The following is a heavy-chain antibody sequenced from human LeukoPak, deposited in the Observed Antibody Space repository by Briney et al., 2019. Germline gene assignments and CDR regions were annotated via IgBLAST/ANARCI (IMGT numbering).Heavy chain of an antibody. J-gene: IGHJ4*02. CDR2: FDPEDGET. CDR3: ATIAAAGLYFDY. V-gene: IGHV1-24*01. CDR1: GYTLTELS. Sequence: ASVKVSCKVSGYTLTELSMHWVRQAPGKGLEWMGGFDPEDGETIYAQKFQGRVTMTEDTSTDTAYMELSSLRSEDTAVYYCATIAAAGLYFDYWGRGTLVTVSS. D-gene: IGHD6-13*01.